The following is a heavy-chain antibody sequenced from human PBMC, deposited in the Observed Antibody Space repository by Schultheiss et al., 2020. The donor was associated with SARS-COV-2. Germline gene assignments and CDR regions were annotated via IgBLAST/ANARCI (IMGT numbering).Heavy chain of an antibody. V-gene: IGHV1-69*04. CDR2: IIPILGIA. D-gene: IGHD6-6*01. CDR1: GGTFSSFP. CDR3: ARDRGYSSSSGGMDV. J-gene: IGHJ6*03. Sequence: SVKVSCKASGGTFSSFPISWVRQAPGQGLEWMGRIIPILGIANYAQKFQGRVTITADKSTSTAYMELSSLRSEDTAVYYCARDRGYSSSSGGMDVWGKGTTVTVSS.